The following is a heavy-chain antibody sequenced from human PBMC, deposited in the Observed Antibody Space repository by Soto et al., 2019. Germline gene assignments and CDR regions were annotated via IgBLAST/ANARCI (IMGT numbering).Heavy chain of an antibody. V-gene: IGHV3-33*01. J-gene: IGHJ4*02. CDR1: GFTFSSYA. CDR3: ARGQLPAATTYFDF. CDR2: IWFDGSNK. Sequence: QVHLVESGGGVAQPGGSLRLSCAASGFTFSSYAIHWVRQAPGKGLEWVAIIWFDGSNKYYADSVKGRFSISRDNSKNTLFLQMDSLRAEDTAVYYCARGQLPAATTYFDFWGQGTLVIVSS. D-gene: IGHD2-15*01.